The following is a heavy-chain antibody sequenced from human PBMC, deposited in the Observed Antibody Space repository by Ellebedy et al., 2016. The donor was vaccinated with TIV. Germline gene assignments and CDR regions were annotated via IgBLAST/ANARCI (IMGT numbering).Heavy chain of an antibody. CDR1: GFTFSSYS. CDR3: ARAPGGKGIWFDP. Sequence: GESLKISCAASGFTFSSYSMNWVRQAPGKGLEWVSYISSSGSTIYYADSVKGRFTISRDNAKNSLYLQMNSLRAEDTAVYYCARAPGGKGIWFDPWGQGTLVTVSS. J-gene: IGHJ5*02. CDR2: ISSSGSTI. D-gene: IGHD3-16*01. V-gene: IGHV3-48*04.